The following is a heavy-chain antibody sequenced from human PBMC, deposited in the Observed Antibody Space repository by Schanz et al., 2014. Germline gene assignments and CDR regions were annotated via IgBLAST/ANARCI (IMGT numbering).Heavy chain of an antibody. CDR2: ISSSGSYT. V-gene: IGHV3-11*05. Sequence: QVQLVESGGGVVQPGRSLRLSCAASGFNFSNYDIHWVRQAPGKGLEWVSYISSSGSYTNYADSVKGRFTTSRDNGKKSMYLQMNSLRAEDTAVYYCARLDSSSWYPRYWGQGTLVTVSS. CDR3: ARLDSSSWYPRY. CDR1: GFNFSNYD. J-gene: IGHJ4*02. D-gene: IGHD6-13*01.